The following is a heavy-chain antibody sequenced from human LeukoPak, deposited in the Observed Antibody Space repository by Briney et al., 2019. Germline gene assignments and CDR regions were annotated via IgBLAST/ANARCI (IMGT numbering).Heavy chain of an antibody. CDR2: ISGSGGST. D-gene: IGHD6-19*01. V-gene: IGHV3-23*01. Sequence: GGSLRLSCAASGFTFSSYAMSWVRQAPGKGLEWVSAISGSGGSTYYADSVKGRFTISRDNSKNTLYLQMNSLRAEDTAVYYCAREEFGQWLVPGDYYYYGMDVWGQGTTVTVSS. CDR3: AREEFGQWLVPGDYYYYGMDV. CDR1: GFTFSSYA. J-gene: IGHJ6*02.